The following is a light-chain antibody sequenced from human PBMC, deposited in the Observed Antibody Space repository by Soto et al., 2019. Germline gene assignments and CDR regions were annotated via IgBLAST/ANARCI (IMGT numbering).Light chain of an antibody. CDR1: QSVRDN. CDR3: QHYDNCPLT. V-gene: IGKV3-15*01. CDR2: GAS. Sequence: EIVMTQSPATLSVSPGERATLSCRASQSVRDNLAWYQQKPGQAPRLLIYGASTRATAIPAKFSGSGSGTDFTLTISMLPTEDLGLYYGQHYDNCPLTFGGGTKVEIK. J-gene: IGKJ4*01.